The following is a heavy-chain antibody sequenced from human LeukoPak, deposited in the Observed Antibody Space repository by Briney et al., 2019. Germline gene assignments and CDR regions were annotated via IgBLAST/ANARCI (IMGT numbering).Heavy chain of an antibody. CDR3: ARAQYYYDSSGYMDAFDI. J-gene: IGHJ3*02. D-gene: IGHD3-22*01. CDR1: GGTFSSYA. CDR2: IIPIFGTA. V-gene: IGHV1-69*05. Sequence: EASVKVSCKASGGTFSSYAISWVRQAPGQGLEWMGGIIPIFGTANYAQKFQGRVTITTDESTSTAYMELSSLRSDDTAVYYCARAQYYYDSSGYMDAFDIWGQGTMVTVSS.